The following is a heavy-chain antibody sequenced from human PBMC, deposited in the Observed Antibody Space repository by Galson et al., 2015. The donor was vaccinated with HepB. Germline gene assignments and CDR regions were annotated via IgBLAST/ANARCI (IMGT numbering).Heavy chain of an antibody. CDR2: ISYDGSNK. V-gene: IGHV3-30-3*01. J-gene: IGHJ1*01. Sequence: ASGFTFNSYAMYWVRQAPGKGLEWVSLISYDGSNKKYADSVNGRFTISRDNSRNTLYLQMNSLRGEDTAVYYCAREREMATEYFQHWGQGTLVTVSS. CDR3: AREREMATEYFQH. CDR1: GFTFNSYA. D-gene: IGHD5-24*01.